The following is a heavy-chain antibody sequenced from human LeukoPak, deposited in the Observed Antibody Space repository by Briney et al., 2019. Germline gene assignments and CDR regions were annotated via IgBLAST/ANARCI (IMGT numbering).Heavy chain of an antibody. Sequence: SVKVSCKASGYTFTSYGISWVRQAPGQGLAWMGGIIPIFGTANYAQKFQGRVTITADESTSTAYMELSSLRSEDTAVYYCARDPSHLNRIAAAGTRFDPWGQGTLVTVSS. J-gene: IGHJ5*02. CDR3: ARDPSHLNRIAAAGTRFDP. D-gene: IGHD6-13*01. CDR1: GYTFTSYG. CDR2: IIPIFGTA. V-gene: IGHV1-69*13.